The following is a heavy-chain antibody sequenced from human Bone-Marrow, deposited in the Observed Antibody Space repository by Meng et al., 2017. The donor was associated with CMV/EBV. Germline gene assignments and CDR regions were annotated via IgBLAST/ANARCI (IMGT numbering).Heavy chain of an antibody. CDR1: GFTFINYE. CDR3: VRDQVQVEADSRGPFDL. D-gene: IGHD2-15*01. V-gene: IGHV3-48*03. J-gene: IGHJ4*01. CDR2: ISVTSLVK. Sequence: GESLKISCEGSGFTFINYEMNWFRQAPGKGLEWLSFISVTSLVKNYAESVEGRFTISRDNAGNSLFLQMNGLRDDDTGVYYCVRDQVQVEADSRGPFDLWGPGTRVTGSS.